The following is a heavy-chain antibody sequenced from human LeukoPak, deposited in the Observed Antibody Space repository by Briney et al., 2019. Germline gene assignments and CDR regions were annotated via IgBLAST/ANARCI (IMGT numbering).Heavy chain of an antibody. Sequence: PGGSLRLSCAASGFTFSNAWMSWVRQAPGKGLEWVGRIKSKAVGGTADYAAPVKGRFTVSRDDSKNTLYLQMNSLKAEDTAMYYCTTDDPINRSWGQGTLVTVSS. CDR3: TTDDPINRS. V-gene: IGHV3-15*01. CDR2: IKSKAVGGTA. J-gene: IGHJ4*02. CDR1: GFTFSNAW.